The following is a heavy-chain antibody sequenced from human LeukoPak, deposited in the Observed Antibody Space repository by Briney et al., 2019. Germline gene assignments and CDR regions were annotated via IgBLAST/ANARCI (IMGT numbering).Heavy chain of an antibody. Sequence: PSETLSLTCTVSGGSISSGGYYWSWIRQHPGKGLEWIGYIYYSGSTYYNPSLKSRVTISVGTSKNQFSLKLSSVTAADTAVYYCARSITIFVHAQGPYYMDVWGKGTTVTVSS. CDR1: GGSISSGGYY. CDR2: IYYSGST. J-gene: IGHJ6*03. V-gene: IGHV4-31*03. D-gene: IGHD3-3*01. CDR3: ARSITIFVHAQGPYYMDV.